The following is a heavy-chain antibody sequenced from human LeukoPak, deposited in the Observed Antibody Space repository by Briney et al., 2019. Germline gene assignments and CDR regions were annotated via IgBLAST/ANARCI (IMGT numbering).Heavy chain of an antibody. CDR1: GYTFTGYY. Sequence: GASVKVSCKASGYTFTGYYLHWVRQAPGQGLEWMGWISAYNGNTNYAQKLQGRVTMTTDTSTSTAYMELRSLRSDDTAVYYCARGGYSYGYWLPNYYYYMDVWGKGTTVTVSS. J-gene: IGHJ6*03. CDR2: ISAYNGNT. CDR3: ARGGYSYGYWLPNYYYYMDV. V-gene: IGHV1-18*04. D-gene: IGHD5-18*01.